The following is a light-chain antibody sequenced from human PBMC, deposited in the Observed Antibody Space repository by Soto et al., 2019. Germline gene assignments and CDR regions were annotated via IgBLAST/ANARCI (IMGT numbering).Light chain of an antibody. CDR3: HQHHSWPRT. J-gene: IGKJ1*01. CDR1: QYIHTT. CDR2: QTY. V-gene: IGKV3D-11*03. Sequence: EIALTQSPATLSASVGDRVTLSCRASQYIHTTLAWYQHTPGQAPRLLIYQTYIREAGIPARFSGSGSGTDFTFTISNVKPEDVALDYCHQHHSWPRTFGQGTKVDI.